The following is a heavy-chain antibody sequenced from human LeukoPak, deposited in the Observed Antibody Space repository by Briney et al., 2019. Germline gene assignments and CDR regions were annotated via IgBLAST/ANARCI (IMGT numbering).Heavy chain of an antibody. CDR2: IYYSGST. CDR1: GDSISSSYS. J-gene: IGHJ3*02. CDR3: ARYRAFDI. V-gene: IGHV4-59*01. Sequence: PSETLSLTCSVSGDSISSSYSWGWIRQPPGKGLEWIGYIYYSGSTNYNPSLKGRVTISVDTSKNQFSLKLTSVTAADTAVYYCARYRAFDIWGRGTLVTVSS.